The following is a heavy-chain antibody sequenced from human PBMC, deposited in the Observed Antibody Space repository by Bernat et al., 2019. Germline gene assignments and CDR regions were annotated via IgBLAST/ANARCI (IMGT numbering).Heavy chain of an antibody. J-gene: IGHJ3*02. CDR3: ARPYYDFWSGYYMGAFDI. V-gene: IGHV3-23*04. Sequence: EVQLVESGGGLVQPGGSLRLSCAASGFTFSSYAMSWVRQAPGKGLEWVSASSGSGGSTYYADSVKGRFTISRNNSKNTLYLQMNSLRAEDTAVYYCARPYYDFWSGYYMGAFDIWGQGTMVTVSS. D-gene: IGHD3-3*01. CDR2: SSGSGGST. CDR1: GFTFSSYA.